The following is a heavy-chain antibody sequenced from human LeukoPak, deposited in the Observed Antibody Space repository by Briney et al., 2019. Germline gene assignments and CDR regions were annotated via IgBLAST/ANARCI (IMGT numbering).Heavy chain of an antibody. D-gene: IGHD6-13*01. CDR3: AREGSSLSYYYYGMDV. CDR2: ISSSSSYI. CDR1: GFTFSSYS. J-gene: IGHJ6*02. V-gene: IGHV3-21*01. Sequence: GGSLRLSCAASGFTFSSYSMNWVRQAPGKGLEWVSSISSSSSYIYYADSVKGRFTISRDNAKNSLYLQMNSLRAEDTAVYYCAREGSSLSYYYYGMDVWGQGTTVTVSS.